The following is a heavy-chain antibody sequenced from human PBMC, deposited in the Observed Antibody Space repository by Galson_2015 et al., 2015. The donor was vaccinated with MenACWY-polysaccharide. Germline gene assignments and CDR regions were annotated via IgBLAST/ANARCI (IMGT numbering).Heavy chain of an antibody. D-gene: IGHD3-10*01. CDR1: GFTLSDYS. CDR2: ISSRSDTI. J-gene: IGHJ6*02. V-gene: IGHV3-48*01. CDR3: ARDQYGSGNYYMPYYYYGMDV. Sequence: SLRLSCAASGFTLSDYSINWVRQAPGKGLEWLPYISSRSDTIYYADSVKGRFTISRDNAKNSLYLQMSSLRAEDTAMYYRARDQYGSGNYYMPYYYYGMDVWGQGTTVTVSS.